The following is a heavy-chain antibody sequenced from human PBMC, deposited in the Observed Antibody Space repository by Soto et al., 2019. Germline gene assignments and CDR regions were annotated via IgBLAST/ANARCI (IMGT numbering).Heavy chain of an antibody. CDR1: GFTFSSYS. CDR3: ARPAAMYYYYMDV. Sequence: GGSLRLSCAASGFTFSSYSMNWVRQAPGKGLEWVSSISSSSSYIYYADSVKGRFTIPRDNAKNSLYLFLNSLRAEDTSVFYCARPAAMYYYYMDVWGKGTTVTVSS. J-gene: IGHJ6*03. CDR2: ISSSSSYI. D-gene: IGHD2-2*01. V-gene: IGHV3-21*01.